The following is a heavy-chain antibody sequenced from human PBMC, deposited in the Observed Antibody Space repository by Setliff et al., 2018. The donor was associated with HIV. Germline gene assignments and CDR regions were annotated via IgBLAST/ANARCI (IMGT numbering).Heavy chain of an antibody. CDR1: GVTFSPYA. V-gene: IGHV3-33*01. CDR3: ARDPPGSGFHLDY. CDR2: IWADEITK. Sequence: RLSCATSGVTFSPYAIHWVRQAPGMGLEWVAMIWADEITKFYADSVKGRFTISRDNSKNTMYLQMNTLRVEDTAVYYCARDPPGSGFHLDYWGQGTPVTVSS. J-gene: IGHJ4*02. D-gene: IGHD5-12*01.